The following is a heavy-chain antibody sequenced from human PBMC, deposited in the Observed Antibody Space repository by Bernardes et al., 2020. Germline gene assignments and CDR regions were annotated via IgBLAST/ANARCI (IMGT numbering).Heavy chain of an antibody. D-gene: IGHD6-13*01. CDR1: GFTFSSYS. Sequence: VGSLSLSCAASGFTFSSYSMNWVRQAPGKGLEWVSSISSSSSYIYYADSVKGRFTISRDNAKNSLYLQMNSLRAEDTAVYYCARDSSSWFGARWFDPWGQGTLVTVSS. CDR2: ISSSSSYI. V-gene: IGHV3-21*01. J-gene: IGHJ5*02. CDR3: ARDSSSWFGARWFDP.